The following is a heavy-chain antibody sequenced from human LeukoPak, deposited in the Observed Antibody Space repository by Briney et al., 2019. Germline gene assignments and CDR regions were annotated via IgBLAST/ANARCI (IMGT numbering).Heavy chain of an antibody. V-gene: IGHV3-30*18. CDR2: ISYDGSNK. CDR1: GFTFSSYG. J-gene: IGHJ5*02. Sequence: GRSLRLSCAASGFTFSSYGMHWVRQAPGKGLEWVAVISYDGSNKYYADSVKGRFTISRDNSKNTLYLQMNSLRAEDTAVYYCAKDPLLDPWGQGTLVTVSS. CDR3: AKDPLLDP.